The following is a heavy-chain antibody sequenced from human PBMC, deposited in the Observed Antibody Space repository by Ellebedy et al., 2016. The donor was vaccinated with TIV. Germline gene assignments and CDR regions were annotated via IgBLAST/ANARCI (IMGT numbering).Heavy chain of an antibody. Sequence: GGSLRLXCAVSGFTFSDHFMEWVRQAPGKGLEWVGRSRNRGNGYTTDFAASVKGRFTLSRDDSKNSLYLQMNSLKTEDTAVYYCVRSSYQPLWGQGTVVTVSS. CDR3: VRSSYQPL. D-gene: IGHD3-16*02. CDR2: SRNRGNGYTT. V-gene: IGHV3-72*01. CDR1: GFTFSDHF. J-gene: IGHJ4*02.